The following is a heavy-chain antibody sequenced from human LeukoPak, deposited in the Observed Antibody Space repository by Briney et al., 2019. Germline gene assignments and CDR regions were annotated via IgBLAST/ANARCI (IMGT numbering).Heavy chain of an antibody. Sequence: GGSLRLSCALSGFSFTSHSTNLARQGPGKGLEWASYITSSGSTKYYAAPAKGRLTISRDNAKTSLYLQMHSLRPEATVVSSCARGVGYYSSTYYAPFDYWGLGTMVTVSS. V-gene: IGHV3-48*01. J-gene: IGHJ4*03. CDR3: ARGVGYYSSTYYAPFDY. D-gene: IGHD3-22*01. CDR1: GFSFTSHS. CDR2: ITSSGSTK.